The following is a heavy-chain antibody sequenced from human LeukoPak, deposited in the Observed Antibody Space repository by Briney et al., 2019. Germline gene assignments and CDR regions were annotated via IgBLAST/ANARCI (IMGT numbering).Heavy chain of an antibody. CDR3: ARVPVFQPYYYFDY. CDR1: GFTFSSYW. D-gene: IGHD2-21*01. Sequence: GGSLRLSCAASGFTFSSYWMHWVRQAPGKGLVWVSRINSDGSSTSYADSVKGRFTISRDNAKNTLYLQMNSLRAGDTAVYYCARVPVFQPYYYFDYWGQGTLVTVSS. CDR2: INSDGSST. V-gene: IGHV3-74*01. J-gene: IGHJ4*02.